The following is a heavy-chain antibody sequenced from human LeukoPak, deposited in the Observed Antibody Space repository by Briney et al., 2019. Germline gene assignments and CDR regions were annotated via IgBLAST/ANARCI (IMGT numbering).Heavy chain of an antibody. CDR1: GFTFSSYG. V-gene: IGHV3-33*01. J-gene: IGHJ4*02. CDR3: ARDPEVRGVINYFDY. Sequence: GRSLRLSCAASGFTFSSYGMHWVRQAPGKGLEWVAVIWYGGSNKYYADSVKGRFTISRDNSKNTLYLQMNSLRAEDTAVYYCARDPEVRGVINYFDYWGQGTLVTVSS. CDR2: IWYGGSNK. D-gene: IGHD3-10*01.